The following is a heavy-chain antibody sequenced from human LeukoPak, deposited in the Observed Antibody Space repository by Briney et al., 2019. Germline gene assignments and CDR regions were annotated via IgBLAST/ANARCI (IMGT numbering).Heavy chain of an antibody. CDR2: INPSGGST. V-gene: IGHV1-46*01. CDR1: GYTFTSYY. D-gene: IGHD6-6*01. CDR3: ARVPSSSSPGYYYYYYMDV. Sequence: ASVQVSCKASGYTFTSYYMHWVRQAPGQGLEWMGIINPSGGSTSYAQKFQGRVTMTRDMSTSTVYMELSSLRSEDTAVYYCARVPSSSSPGYYYYYYMDVWGKGTTVTVSS. J-gene: IGHJ6*03.